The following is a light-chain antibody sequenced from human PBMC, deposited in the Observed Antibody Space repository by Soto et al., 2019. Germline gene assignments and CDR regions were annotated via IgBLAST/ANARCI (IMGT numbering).Light chain of an antibody. CDR3: QQSYTSPST. Sequence: DIQMTQSPSSLSASIGDRVTITCRASQSVRTYLNWYQQKPGKAPTLLIYGVSTLHSGVPSRFSGSGSGTDLALTISRLHPEDFATYYCQQSYTSPSTFGPGTNVEIK. V-gene: IGKV1-39*01. CDR1: QSVRTY. CDR2: GVS. J-gene: IGKJ1*01.